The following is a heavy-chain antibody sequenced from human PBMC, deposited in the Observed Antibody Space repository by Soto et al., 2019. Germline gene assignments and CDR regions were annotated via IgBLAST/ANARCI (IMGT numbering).Heavy chain of an antibody. D-gene: IGHD5-12*01. CDR1: GGSFSGYY. CDR3: ARGLKRWLQSQNWFDP. J-gene: IGHJ5*02. Sequence: SEPLSLTCAVYGGSFSGYYWSWIRQPPGKGLEWIGEINHSGSTNYNPSLKGRVTISVDTSKNQFSLKLSSVTAADTAVYYCARGLKRWLQSQNWFDPWGQGTLVTVSS. CDR2: INHSGST. V-gene: IGHV4-34*01.